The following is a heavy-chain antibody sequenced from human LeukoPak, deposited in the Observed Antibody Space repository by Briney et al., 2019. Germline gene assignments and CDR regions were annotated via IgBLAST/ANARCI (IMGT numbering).Heavy chain of an antibody. CDR1: GGSISSSSYY. D-gene: IGHD3-10*01. J-gene: IGHJ4*02. CDR3: ASLDYYGSGSYPFLGDY. CDR2: IYYSGST. Sequence: SETLSLTCTASGGSISSSSYYWGWIRQPPGKGLEWIGSIYYSGSTYYNPSLKSRVTISVDTSKNQFSLKLSSVTAADTAVYYCASLDYYGSGSYPFLGDYWGQGTLVTVSS. V-gene: IGHV4-39*01.